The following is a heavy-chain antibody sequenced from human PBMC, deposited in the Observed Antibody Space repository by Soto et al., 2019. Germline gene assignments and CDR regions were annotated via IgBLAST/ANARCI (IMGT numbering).Heavy chain of an antibody. J-gene: IGHJ4*02. CDR2: ISGGGDTT. Sequence: EVQLLESGGGLVQPGGSLRLSCAASGFTFNNYAMTWVRQAPGKGLEWVSAISGGGDTTSYADSVKGRFTVSRDGSKNTLYLQMSSLRAEDMALYYCAKGRGGSGSLNPRVDFWGQGTLVTVSS. CDR1: GFTFNNYA. V-gene: IGHV3-23*01. CDR3: AKGRGGSGSLNPRVDF. D-gene: IGHD3-10*01.